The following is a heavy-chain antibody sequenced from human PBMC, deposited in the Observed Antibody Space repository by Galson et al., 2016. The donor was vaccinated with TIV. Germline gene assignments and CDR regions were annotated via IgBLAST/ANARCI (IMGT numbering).Heavy chain of an antibody. J-gene: IGHJ6*02. CDR2: VYYSGAT. V-gene: IGHV4-30-4*08. CDR3: ARCRGDYYYGKDV. Sequence: TLSLTRSVFGGSISNGDYYWTWIRQPPGKGLEWIGYVYYSGATNYNPSLKRRVTLSVDRSTNQFSLRLNSVTAADTAVYSCARCRGDYYYGKDVWGQGTTVTVSS. D-gene: IGHD3-10*01. CDR1: GGSISNGDYY.